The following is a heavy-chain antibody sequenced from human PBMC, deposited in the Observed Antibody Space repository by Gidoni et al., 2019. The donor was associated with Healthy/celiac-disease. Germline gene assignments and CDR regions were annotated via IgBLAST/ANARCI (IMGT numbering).Heavy chain of an antibody. Sequence: QVQLVESGGGVVQPGRSLRLSCAASGCTVSSYGMHWVRQAPGKGLEWVAVMSYDVINKYYADSVKGRFPISRDNSKNTLYLQMNSLRAEDTAVYYCAKLPSSSWSRDYYGMDVWGQGTTVTVSS. D-gene: IGHD6-13*01. J-gene: IGHJ6*02. V-gene: IGHV3-30*18. CDR2: MSYDVINK. CDR1: GCTVSSYG. CDR3: AKLPSSSWSRDYYGMDV.